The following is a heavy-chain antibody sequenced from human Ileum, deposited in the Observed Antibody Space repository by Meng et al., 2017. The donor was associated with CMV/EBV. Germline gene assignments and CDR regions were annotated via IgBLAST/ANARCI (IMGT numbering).Heavy chain of an antibody. J-gene: IGHJ4*02. D-gene: IGHD4-11*01. CDR2: IIPVLATA. V-gene: IGHV1-69*08. CDR3: ARSSNYWSFDH. Sequence: SVKVSCKASGGSFSSYSISWVRQAPGQGLEWMGRIIPVLATAHYAQKFQGRVTITADKTTTTAYMELSSLRSEDTAMYYCARSSNYWSFDHWGQGTLVTVSS. CDR1: GGSFSSYS.